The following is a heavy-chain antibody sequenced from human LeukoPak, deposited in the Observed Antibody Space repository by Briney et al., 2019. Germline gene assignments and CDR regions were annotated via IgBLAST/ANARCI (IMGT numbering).Heavy chain of an antibody. CDR3: ARERGDYDSDNWFDS. J-gene: IGHJ5*01. V-gene: IGHV4-59*01. CDR2: IYYGGGT. D-gene: IGHD4-17*01. CDR1: GASIGSYF. Sequence: PSETLSLTCTVSGASIGSYFWSWIRQPSGKGLEWIGYIYYGGGTNYNPSFESRITISVDTSKNRIPLNLTSVTASDTAIYYCARERGDYDSDNWFDSWGQGTLVTVSS.